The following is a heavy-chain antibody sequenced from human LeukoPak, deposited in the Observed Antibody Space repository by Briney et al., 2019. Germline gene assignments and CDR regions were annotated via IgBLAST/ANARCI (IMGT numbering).Heavy chain of an antibody. CDR3: VRIPNSANFPNWFDP. CDR1: GFTFSTYS. V-gene: IGHV3-21*01. Sequence: GGSLRLSCATFGFTFSTYSMNWGRQAPGRGLEWVSSIGTSSSSIYYADSVRGRFTISRDNARNSLYLQMNSLRAEDTAVYYCVRIPNSANFPNWFDPWGQGTLLTGSS. D-gene: IGHD4/OR15-4a*01. CDR2: IGTSSSSI. J-gene: IGHJ5*02.